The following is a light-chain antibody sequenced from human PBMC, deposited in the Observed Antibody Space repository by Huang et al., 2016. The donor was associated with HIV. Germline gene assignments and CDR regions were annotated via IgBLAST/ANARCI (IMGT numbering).Light chain of an antibody. J-gene: IGKJ1*01. CDR2: AAS. Sequence: DIQMTQSPSFLSASVGDRVTITCRASQGITNSLAWYQEKPGKAPMLLVSAASRWESGVPSRFSGSGSGTEYSLTISGVQPEDFATYYCQQYYGTPTFGQGTKVEIK. CDR3: QQYYGTPT. CDR1: QGITNS. V-gene: IGKV1-NL1*01.